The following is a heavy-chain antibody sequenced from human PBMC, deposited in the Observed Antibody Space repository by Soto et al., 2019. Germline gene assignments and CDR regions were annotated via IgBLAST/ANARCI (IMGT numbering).Heavy chain of an antibody. CDR2: IWYDGSNK. V-gene: IGHV3-33*01. Sequence: GGSLRLSCAASGFTFSSYGMHWVRQAPGKGLEWVAVIWYDGSNKYYADSVKGRFTISRDNSKNTLYLQMNSLRAEDTAVYYCARALVTESRGFDIWGQGTMVTVSS. D-gene: IGHD1-26*01. CDR1: GFTFSSYG. J-gene: IGHJ3*02. CDR3: ARALVTESRGFDI.